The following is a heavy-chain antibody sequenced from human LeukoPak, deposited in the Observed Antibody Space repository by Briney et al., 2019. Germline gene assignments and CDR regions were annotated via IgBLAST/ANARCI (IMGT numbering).Heavy chain of an antibody. CDR1: GYTFTGYY. V-gene: IGHV1-2*02. CDR2: INPNSGGT. D-gene: IGHD6-13*01. J-gene: IGHJ4*02. Sequence: ASVKVSCKASGYTFTGYYMHWVRQAPGQGLEWMGWINPNSGGTNYAQKLQGRVTMTTDTSTSTAYMELSRLRSDATAVYYCARNLSKQQLVPGYWGQGTLVTVSS. CDR3: ARNLSKQQLVPGY.